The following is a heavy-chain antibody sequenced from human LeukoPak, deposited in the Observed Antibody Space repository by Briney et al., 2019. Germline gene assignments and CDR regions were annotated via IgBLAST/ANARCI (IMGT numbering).Heavy chain of an antibody. CDR3: ARAWRRYYDFWSGYYTGWFDP. CDR2: INHSGST. J-gene: IGHJ5*02. Sequence: SETLSLTCAVCGGSFSGYYWSWIRQPPGKGLEWIGEINHSGSTNYNPSLKSRVTISVDTSKNQFSLKLSSVTAADTAVYYCARAWRRYYDFWSGYYTGWFDPWGQGTLVTVSS. CDR1: GGSFSGYY. D-gene: IGHD3-3*01. V-gene: IGHV4-34*01.